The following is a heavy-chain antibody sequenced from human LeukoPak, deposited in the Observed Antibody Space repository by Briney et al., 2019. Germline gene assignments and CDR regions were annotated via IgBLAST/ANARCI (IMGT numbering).Heavy chain of an antibody. D-gene: IGHD5-12*01. Sequence: SETLSLTCTVSCGSISNYYWSWIRQPAGKGLDWIGRIYTSGRTSYNPSLKSRVTMSVDTSKNQFSLELSSVTAADTAVYYCASLGGYDYGSSDYWGQGTLVTVSS. CDR1: CGSISNYY. CDR3: ASLGGYDYGSSDY. V-gene: IGHV4-4*07. CDR2: IYTSGRT. J-gene: IGHJ4*02.